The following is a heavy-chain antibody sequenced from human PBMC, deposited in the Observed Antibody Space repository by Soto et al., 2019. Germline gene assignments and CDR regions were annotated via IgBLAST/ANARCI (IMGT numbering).Heavy chain of an antibody. CDR1: GFTYSNYA. CDR3: AKSSLLHAFDY. V-gene: IGHV3-23*01. D-gene: IGHD6-13*01. CDR2: ITGIVGNT. Sequence: EVQVLESGGGLVQPGGSLRLSCAASGFTYSNYAMSWVRQAPGKGLEWVSTITGIVGNTYYADSVKGRFTISRDNSKNTLFLQMNSLGAEDTAMYYCAKSSLLHAFDYWGQGTLVTVSS. J-gene: IGHJ4*02.